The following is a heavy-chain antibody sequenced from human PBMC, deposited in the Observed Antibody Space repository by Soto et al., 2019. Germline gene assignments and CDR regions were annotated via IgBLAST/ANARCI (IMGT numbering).Heavy chain of an antibody. CDR3: ARGGDGYNYDPLNWFDP. J-gene: IGHJ5*02. D-gene: IGHD5-12*01. V-gene: IGHV4-59*01. CDR2: IYYSGST. Sequence: AYETLSLTCTVSGGSISSYYWSWIRQPPGKGLEWIGYIYYSGSTNYNPSLKSRVTISVDTSKNQFSLKLSSVTAADTAVYYCARGGDGYNYDPLNWFDPWGQGTLVTVSS. CDR1: GGSISSYY.